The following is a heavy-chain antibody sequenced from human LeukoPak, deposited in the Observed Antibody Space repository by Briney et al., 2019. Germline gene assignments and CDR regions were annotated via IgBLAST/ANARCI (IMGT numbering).Heavy chain of an antibody. J-gene: IGHJ5*02. CDR3: ASIAVAGGWFDP. V-gene: IGHV4-39*01. Sequence: SETLSLTCTVSGGSISSSSYYWGWIRQPPGKGLEWIGSIYYSGSTYYNPSLKSRVTISVDTSKNQFSLKLSSVTAADTAVYYCASIAVAGGWFDPWGQGTLVTVSS. CDR2: IYYSGST. CDR1: GGSISSSSYY. D-gene: IGHD6-19*01.